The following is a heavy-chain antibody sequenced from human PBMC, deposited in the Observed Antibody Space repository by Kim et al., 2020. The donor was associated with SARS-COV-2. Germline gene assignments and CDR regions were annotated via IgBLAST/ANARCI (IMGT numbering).Heavy chain of an antibody. J-gene: IGHJ3*02. V-gene: IGHV1-58*01. CDR3: AAPHCSSTSCYDAFDI. D-gene: IGHD2-2*01. Sequence: QKFQERVTIARDMSTSTAYMELSSLRSEDTAVYYCAAPHCSSTSCYDAFDIWGQGTMVTVS.